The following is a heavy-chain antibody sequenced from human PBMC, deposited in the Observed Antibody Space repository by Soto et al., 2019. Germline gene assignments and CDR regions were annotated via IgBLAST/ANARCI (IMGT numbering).Heavy chain of an antibody. CDR2: IWYDGSNK. CDR3: ARVAPSTSYYYYYMDV. Sequence: GGSLRLSCAASGFTFSSYGMHWVRQAPGKGLEWVAVIWYDGSNKYYADSVKGRFTISRDNSKNTLYLQMNSLRAEDTAVYYCARVAPSTSYYYYYMDVWGKGTTVTVSS. V-gene: IGHV3-33*01. CDR1: GFTFSSYG. J-gene: IGHJ6*03.